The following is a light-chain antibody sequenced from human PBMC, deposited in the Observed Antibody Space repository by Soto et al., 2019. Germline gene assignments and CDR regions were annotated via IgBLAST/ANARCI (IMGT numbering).Light chain of an antibody. CDR2: DAS. CDR1: QTISTY. CDR3: QQTYTLPRT. V-gene: IGKV1-39*01. Sequence: DIQMTQSPSSLSASVGDRVTITCRASQTISTYLNWYQQKPGKAPRLLIYDASSLLSGVPSRFSGSGSGTEFTLTINGLQPEDFATYYCQQTYTLPRTFAQGTKVE. J-gene: IGKJ1*01.